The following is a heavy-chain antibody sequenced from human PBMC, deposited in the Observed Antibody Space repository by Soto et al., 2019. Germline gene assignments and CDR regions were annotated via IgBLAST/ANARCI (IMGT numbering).Heavy chain of an antibody. Sequence: ASVKVSCEASGYTFTSYCLTWVRQAPGQGLEWMGWISAYSTNTNYAQKFQGRVTLTTDTSTSTAYMELRSLRSDDTAVYYCARDADILTGYYTSGWFDPWGQGTLVTVSS. J-gene: IGHJ5*02. CDR3: ARDADILTGYYTSGWFDP. D-gene: IGHD3-9*01. V-gene: IGHV1-18*01. CDR1: GYTFTSYC. CDR2: ISAYSTNT.